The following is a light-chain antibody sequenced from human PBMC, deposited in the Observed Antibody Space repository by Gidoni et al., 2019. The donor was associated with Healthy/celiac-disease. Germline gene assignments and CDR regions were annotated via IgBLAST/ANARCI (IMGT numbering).Light chain of an antibody. J-gene: IGLJ2*01. CDR1: SSDVGGYNY. Sequence: QSALTPPASVSGSPGQSITISCTGTSSDVGGYNYVSWYQQHPGKAPKLMIYEVSNRPSGVSNRFSGSKSGNTASLTISGLQAEDEADYYCSSYTSSSTLIGGGTKLTVL. V-gene: IGLV2-14*01. CDR3: SSYTSSSTL. CDR2: EVS.